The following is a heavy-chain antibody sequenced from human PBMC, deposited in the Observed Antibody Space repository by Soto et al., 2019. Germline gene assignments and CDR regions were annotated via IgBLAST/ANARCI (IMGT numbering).Heavy chain of an antibody. CDR1: GFTFSSYS. Sequence: EVQLVESGGGLVKPGGSLRLSCAASGFTFSSYSMNWVRQAPGKGLEWVSSISSSSSYIYYADSVKGRFTISRDNAKNSLYLQMNSLRAEDTAVYYCARDRSLNTRGGMDVWGQGTTVTVSS. CDR2: ISSSSSYI. J-gene: IGHJ6*02. V-gene: IGHV3-21*01. D-gene: IGHD3-10*01. CDR3: ARDRSLNTRGGMDV.